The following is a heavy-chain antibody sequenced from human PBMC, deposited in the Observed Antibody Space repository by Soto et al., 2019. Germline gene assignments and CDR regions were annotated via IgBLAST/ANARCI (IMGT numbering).Heavy chain of an antibody. D-gene: IGHD3-22*01. J-gene: IGHJ4*01. CDR2: ISGSGGST. V-gene: IGHV3-23*01. CDR1: GFTFSSYA. Sequence: GGSLRLSCAASGFTFSSYAMSWVRQAPGKGLEWVSAISGSGGSTYYADSVKGRFTISRDNSKNTLYLQMNSLRAEDTAVYYCAKDRGYYYDSSSYVFDYWCQGALVTVSS. CDR3: AKDRGYYYDSSSYVFDY.